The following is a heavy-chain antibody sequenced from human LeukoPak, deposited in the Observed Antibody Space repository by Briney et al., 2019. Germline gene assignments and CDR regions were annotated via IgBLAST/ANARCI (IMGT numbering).Heavy chain of an antibody. J-gene: IGHJ4*02. CDR1: GGSFSAYY. CDR3: ARVRSSGWGKGFDY. Sequence: SETLSLTCAVYGGSFSAYYWTWIRQPPGKGLEWIGEINHSGGTNYNPSLKSRVTISIDTSKNQFSLKLSSVTAADTAMYYCARVRSSGWGKGFDYWGQGTLVTVSS. D-gene: IGHD6-19*01. CDR2: INHSGGT. V-gene: IGHV4-34*01.